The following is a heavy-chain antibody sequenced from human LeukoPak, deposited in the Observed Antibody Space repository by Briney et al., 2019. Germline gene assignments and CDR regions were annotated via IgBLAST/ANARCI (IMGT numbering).Heavy chain of an antibody. J-gene: IGHJ4*02. V-gene: IGHV4-34*01. CDR3: ARDCSSTSCYTE. CDR2: INHSGST. D-gene: IGHD2-2*02. CDR1: GGSFSGYY. Sequence: SETLSLTCAVYGGSFSGYYWSWIRQPPGKGLEWIGEINHSGSTNYNPSLKSRVTISVDTSKNQFSLKLSSVTAADTAVYYCARDCSSTSCYTEWGQGTLVTVSS.